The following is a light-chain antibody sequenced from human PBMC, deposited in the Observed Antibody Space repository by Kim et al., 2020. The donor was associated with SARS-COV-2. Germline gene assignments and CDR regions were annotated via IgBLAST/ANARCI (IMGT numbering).Light chain of an antibody. CDR2: GAS. Sequence: PGERATLSCRARQSVSSSYLAWYQQKPGQAPRILIYGASSRATGIPDRFSGSGSGTDFTLTISRLEPEDFAVYYCQQYGSSPPLTFGGGTKVDIK. V-gene: IGKV3-20*01. CDR3: QQYGSSPPLT. J-gene: IGKJ4*01. CDR1: QSVSSSY.